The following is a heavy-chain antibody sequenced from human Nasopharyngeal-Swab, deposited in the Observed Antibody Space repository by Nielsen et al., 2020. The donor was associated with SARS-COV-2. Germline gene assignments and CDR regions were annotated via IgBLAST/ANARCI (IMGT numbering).Heavy chain of an antibody. V-gene: IGHV3-21*04. J-gene: IGHJ4*02. CDR2: IGRYGTDI. CDR1: GFTFRDYS. CDR3: TTDFYFDY. Sequence: GESLKISCAASGFTFRDYSMNWVRQAPGKGLEWVSSIGRYGTDIFHADSVKGRFSVFRDAANKSIYLQMRSLRAEDTALYYCTTDFYFDYWGQGTLVTVSS.